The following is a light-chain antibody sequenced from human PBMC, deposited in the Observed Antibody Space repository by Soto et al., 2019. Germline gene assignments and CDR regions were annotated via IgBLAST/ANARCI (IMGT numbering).Light chain of an antibody. CDR3: QQFDSSVT. J-gene: IGKJ1*01. CDR1: QSVSSTF. V-gene: IGKV3-20*01. CDR2: GAS. Sequence: EIVLTQSPGSLSLSPGERATLSCRASQSVSSTFFAWYQQRPGQAPRLLMYGASSTATVIAEMFSGSVSGTYFTITISMLEPEDFAVYYCQQFDSSVTFGQGTKVEIK.